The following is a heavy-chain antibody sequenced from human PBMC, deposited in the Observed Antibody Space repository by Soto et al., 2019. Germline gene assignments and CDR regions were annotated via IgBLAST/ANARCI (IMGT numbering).Heavy chain of an antibody. CDR3: ARGDTPMITGMDSFDI. Sequence: PGGSLRLSCAASGFTFSSYAMHWVRQAPGKGLEWVAVISYDGSNKYYADSVKGRFTISRDNSRNSLYLQMDSLRAEDTAVYFCARGDTPMITGMDSFDIWGQGTMVTV. CDR2: ISYDGSNK. CDR1: GFTFSSYA. J-gene: IGHJ3*02. D-gene: IGHD5-18*01. V-gene: IGHV3-30-3*01.